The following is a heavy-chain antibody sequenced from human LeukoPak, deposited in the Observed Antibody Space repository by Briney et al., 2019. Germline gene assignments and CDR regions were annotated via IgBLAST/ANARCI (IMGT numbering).Heavy chain of an antibody. CDR1: GFTVSFNY. Sequence: PGGSLRLFCAASGFTVSFNYMSWVRQAPGKGLEWISVIYSGGSTYYADSVKGRFTISRDDSKNTLYLQMNSLRAEDTAIYYCARAQWRTYSYYYMDVWGKGTTVTVSS. V-gene: IGHV3-53*01. J-gene: IGHJ6*03. D-gene: IGHD6-19*01. CDR2: IYSGGST. CDR3: ARAQWRTYSYYYMDV.